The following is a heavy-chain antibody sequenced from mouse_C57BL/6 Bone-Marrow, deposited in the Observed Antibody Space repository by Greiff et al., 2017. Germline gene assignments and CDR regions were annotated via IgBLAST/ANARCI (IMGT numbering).Heavy chain of an antibody. CDR1: GFTFSDYG. D-gene: IGHD1-1*01. J-gene: IGHJ2*01. Sequence: EVMLVESGGGLVKPGGSLKLSCAASGFTFSDYGMHWVRQAPEKGLEWVAYISSGGSTIYYADTVKGRFTISSDNAKNTMFLQMTSLRSEDTDMYYCARNYYGSSRDYWGQGTTLTVSS. CDR3: ARNYYGSSRDY. CDR2: ISSGGSTI. V-gene: IGHV5-17*01.